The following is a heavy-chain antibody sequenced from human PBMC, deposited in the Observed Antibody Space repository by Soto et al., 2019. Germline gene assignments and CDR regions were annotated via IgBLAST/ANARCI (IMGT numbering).Heavy chain of an antibody. J-gene: IGHJ4*02. CDR3: ARTPSPSSPFDY. V-gene: IGHV3-53*01. CDR2: IFDGGNT. Sequence: EVQLVESGGGLIQPGGSLRLSCAASGFTVSSNYMTWVRQAPGKGLEWVSIIFDGGNTYYADSVKGRFTISRDNSKNTMYLQMSGLRAEDTAVYFCARTPSPSSPFDYWGQGTLVTVPS. CDR1: GFTVSSNY. D-gene: IGHD6-13*01.